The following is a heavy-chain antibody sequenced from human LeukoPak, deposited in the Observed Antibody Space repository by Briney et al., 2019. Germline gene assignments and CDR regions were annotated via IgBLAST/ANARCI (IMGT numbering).Heavy chain of an antibody. CDR3: AKDEDYGDYGTYFDY. D-gene: IGHD4-17*01. Sequence: GGSLRLSCAASGFTFSSYGMHWVRQAPGKGLEWVAFIRYDGSNKYYADSVKGRFTISRDNSKNTLYLQMNSLRAEDTAVYYCAKDEDYGDYGTYFDYWGQGTLVTVSS. CDR2: IRYDGSNK. CDR1: GFTFSSYG. V-gene: IGHV3-30*02. J-gene: IGHJ4*02.